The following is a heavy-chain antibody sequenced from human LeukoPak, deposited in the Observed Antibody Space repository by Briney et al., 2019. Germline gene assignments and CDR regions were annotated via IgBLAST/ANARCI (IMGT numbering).Heavy chain of an antibody. Sequence: GESLKISCKGSGYSFTSYWIGWVRQMPGKGLEWMGIIYPGDSDTSYSPSFKGQVTISAAKSISTAYLQWSSLKASDTAMYYCARTQKVDTAMVRYYFDYWGEGTLVTVSS. CDR2: IYPGDSDT. D-gene: IGHD5-18*01. V-gene: IGHV5-51*01. CDR3: ARTQKVDTAMVRYYFDY. CDR1: GYSFTSYW. J-gene: IGHJ4*02.